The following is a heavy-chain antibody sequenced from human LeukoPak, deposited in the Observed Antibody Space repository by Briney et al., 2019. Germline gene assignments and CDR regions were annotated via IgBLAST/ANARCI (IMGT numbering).Heavy chain of an antibody. J-gene: IGHJ5*02. CDR3: ARDMLAVPSNWFDP. Sequence: GASVTVSCKACGYTFTGYYMHWVRQAPGQGLEWMGVINPSGGGTSYAQKFQGRVTMNRDTSTSTVYMDLRSLRSEDTAVYFCARDMLAVPSNWFDPWGQGTLLSVSS. CDR1: GYTFTGYY. CDR2: INPSGGGT. V-gene: IGHV1-46*01. D-gene: IGHD2-8*01.